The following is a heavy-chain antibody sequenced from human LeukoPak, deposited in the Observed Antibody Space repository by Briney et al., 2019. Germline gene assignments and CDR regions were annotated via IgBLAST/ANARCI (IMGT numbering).Heavy chain of an antibody. V-gene: IGHV4-59*01. J-gene: IGHJ4*02. Sequence: SETLSLTCSVSGGSLSKYYWSWVGQPAGKRLEWIGYIYYSGSTNYNPSLKSRVTISVDTSKNQFSLKLSSVTAADTAVYYCARGNYRPYYYDSSGYYYFDYWGQGTLVTVSS. D-gene: IGHD3-22*01. CDR2: IYYSGST. CDR3: ARGNYRPYYYDSSGYYYFDY. CDR1: GGSLSKYY.